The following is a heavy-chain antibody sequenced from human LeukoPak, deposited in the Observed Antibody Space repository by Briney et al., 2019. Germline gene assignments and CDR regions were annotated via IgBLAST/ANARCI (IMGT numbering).Heavy chain of an antibody. CDR1: GYTFTSYG. CDR3: ARNANKQYYYGSGSYYPL. CDR2: ISAYNGNT. J-gene: IGHJ4*02. D-gene: IGHD3-10*01. Sequence: ASVKVSCKASGYTFTSYGISWVRQAPGQGLEWMGWISAYNGNTNYAQKLQGRVTMTTDTSTSTAYMELRSLRSDDTAVHYCARNANKQYYYGSGSYYPLWGQGTLVTVSS. V-gene: IGHV1-18*01.